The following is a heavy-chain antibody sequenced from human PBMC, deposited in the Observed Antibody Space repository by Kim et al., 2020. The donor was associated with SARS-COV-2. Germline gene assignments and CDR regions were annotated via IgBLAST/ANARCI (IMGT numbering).Heavy chain of an antibody. CDR3: AKDGYGDSSGYGDY. CDR2: ISGSGGST. Sequence: GGSLRLSCAASGFTFSSYAMSWVRQAPGKGLEWVSAISGSGGSTYYADSVKGRFTISRDNSKNTLYLQMNSLRAEDTAVYYCAKDGYGDSSGYGDYWGQGTLVTVSS. J-gene: IGHJ4*02. V-gene: IGHV3-23*01. CDR1: GFTFSSYA. D-gene: IGHD3-22*01.